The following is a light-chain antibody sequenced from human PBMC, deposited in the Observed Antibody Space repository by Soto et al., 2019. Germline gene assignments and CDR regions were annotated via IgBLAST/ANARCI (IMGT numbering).Light chain of an antibody. CDR3: QQYNNWPPWT. J-gene: IGKJ1*01. CDR2: ATS. V-gene: IGKV1-12*01. Sequence: IQMTQSPSSVSASVGDTVTITCRSSQGIYSRLAWYQQKPGKAPELMXYATSTLQNGVPSRFSGSGFGTDFTLTISSLQSEDFAVYYCQQYNNWPPWTCGQGTKVDI. CDR1: QGIYSR.